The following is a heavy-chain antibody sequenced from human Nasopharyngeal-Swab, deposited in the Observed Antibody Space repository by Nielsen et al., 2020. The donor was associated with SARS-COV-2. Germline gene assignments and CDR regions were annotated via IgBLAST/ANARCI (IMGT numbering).Heavy chain of an antibody. Sequence: GGSLRLSCAAPGFALNNFVMQWIRQAPGKGLEWVAVVPSDGSKGQYADSVEGRFTFYRDNSRNMVHLQMNSLRDEDTAVYYCVREGGTSGRAGYFDYWGRGTLVTVSS. D-gene: IGHD2-2*01. CDR1: GFALNNFV. V-gene: IGHV3-30-3*01. CDR3: VREGGTSGRAGYFDY. CDR2: VPSDGSKG. J-gene: IGHJ4*02.